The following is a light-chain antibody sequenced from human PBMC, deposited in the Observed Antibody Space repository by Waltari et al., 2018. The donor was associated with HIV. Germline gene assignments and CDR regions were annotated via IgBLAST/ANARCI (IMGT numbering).Light chain of an antibody. CDR1: QSVRSY. Sequence: EVVLTQSPATLSLSPGETATLSCRASQSVRSYLAWYQQKPGQAPRLLIYDSTHRATGIPARFSGSGSTTDYTLTISSLEPEDFGVYYCQQRHKWPPLTFGGGTKVEIK. J-gene: IGKJ4*01. CDR3: QQRHKWPPLT. CDR2: DST. V-gene: IGKV3-11*01.